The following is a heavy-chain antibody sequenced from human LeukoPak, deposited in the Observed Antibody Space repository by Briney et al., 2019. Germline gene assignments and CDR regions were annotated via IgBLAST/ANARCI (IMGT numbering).Heavy chain of an antibody. J-gene: IGHJ4*02. V-gene: IGHV3-33*01. D-gene: IGHD1-26*01. CDR2: MWFDGSNK. Sequence: GRSLRLSCAASGFTFSSYGMHGVRQAPGKGREWVAVMWFDGSNKYYADSVKGRFTISRDNSKNTLYLQMNSLRAEDTAVYYCARDPRSYLPDYWGQGTLVTVSS. CDR1: GFTFSSYG. CDR3: ARDPRSYLPDY.